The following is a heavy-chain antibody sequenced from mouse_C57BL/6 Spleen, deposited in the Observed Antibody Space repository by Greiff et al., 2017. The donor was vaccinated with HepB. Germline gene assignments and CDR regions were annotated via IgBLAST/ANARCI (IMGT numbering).Heavy chain of an antibody. CDR1: GYTFTSYW. J-gene: IGHJ4*01. D-gene: IGHD1-1*01. V-gene: IGHV1-55*01. Sequence: QVQLQQPGAELVKPGASVKMSCKASGYTFTSYWITWVKQRPGQGLEWIGDIYPGSGSTNYNEKFKGKATLTVDTSSSTAYMQLSSLTSEDSAVYYCARRDYGSSFYYAMDYWGQGTSVTVSS. CDR2: IYPGSGST. CDR3: ARRDYGSSFYYAMDY.